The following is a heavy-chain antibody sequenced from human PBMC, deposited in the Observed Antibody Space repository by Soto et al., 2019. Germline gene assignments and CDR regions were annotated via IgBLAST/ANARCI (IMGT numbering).Heavy chain of an antibody. CDR3: AKDYASTWYWYFDP. D-gene: IGHD6-13*01. Sequence: GGSLRLSCAASGFSFSNFAMSWVRQAPGTGLEWVSSISGSGDKTYYLDSVKGRSTISRDNSKNTLYLHMNSLGAEDTAVYFCAKDYASTWYWYFDPWGQGTLVTVSS. CDR1: GFSFSNFA. CDR2: ISGSGDKT. V-gene: IGHV3-23*01. J-gene: IGHJ5*02.